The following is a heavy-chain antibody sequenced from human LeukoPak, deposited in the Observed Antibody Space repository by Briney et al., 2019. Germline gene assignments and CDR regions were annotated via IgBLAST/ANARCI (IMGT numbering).Heavy chain of an antibody. V-gene: IGHV3-30*18. CDR1: AFTFSTYG. D-gene: IGHD1-14*01. CDR2: ISYDANNK. CDR3: AKDRHPARTDGYYFDY. Sequence: PGGSLRLSCAASAFTFSTYGMHWVRQAPGKGLEWVAVISYDANNKYYADSVKGRFTISRDNSKNTLYLQMSSLKAEDTAVYYCAKDRHPARTDGYYFDYWGQGTLVTVSS. J-gene: IGHJ4*02.